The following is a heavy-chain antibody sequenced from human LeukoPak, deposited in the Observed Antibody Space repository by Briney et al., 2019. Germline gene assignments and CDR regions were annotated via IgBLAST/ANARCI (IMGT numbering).Heavy chain of an antibody. CDR2: INSDGSST. V-gene: IGHV3-74*01. D-gene: IGHD3-22*01. CDR3: AREGYYYDLSSLDY. CDR1: GFTFSSYW. J-gene: IGHJ4*02. Sequence: PGRSLRLSCAASGFTFSSYWMHWVRQAPGKGLVWVSRINSDGSSTSYADSVKGRFTISRDNAKNTLYLQMNSLRAEDTAVYYCAREGYYYDLSSLDYWGQGTLVTVSS.